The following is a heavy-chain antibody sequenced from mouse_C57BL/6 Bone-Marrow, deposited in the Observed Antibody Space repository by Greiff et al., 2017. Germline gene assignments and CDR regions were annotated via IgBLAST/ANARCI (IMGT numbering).Heavy chain of an antibody. V-gene: IGHV2-6-1*01. D-gene: IGHD2-5*01. CDR2: IWSDGST. CDR3: ARHAYYSNYEGFAY. CDR1: GFSLTSYG. J-gene: IGHJ3*01. Sequence: VQLQESAPGLVAPSQSLSITCTVSGFSLTSYGVHWVRQPPGKGLEWLVVIWSDGSTTYNSALKSRLSISKDNSKSQVFLKMNSLQTDDTAMYYCARHAYYSNYEGFAYWGQGTLVTVSA.